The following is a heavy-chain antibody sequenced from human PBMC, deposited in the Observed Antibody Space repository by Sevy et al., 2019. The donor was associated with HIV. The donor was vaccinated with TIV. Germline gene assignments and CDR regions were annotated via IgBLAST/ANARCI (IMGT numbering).Heavy chain of an antibody. CDR1: GSTFSSYA. CDR2: ISGSGGST. D-gene: IGHD2-2*01. V-gene: IGHV3-23*01. CDR3: AKDLSTRTYYYYGMDV. Sequence: GGSLRLSCAASGSTFSSYAMSWVRQAPGKGLEWVSAISGSGGSTYYADSVKGRFTISRDNSKNTLYLQMNSLRAEDTAVYYCAKDLSTRTYYYYGMDVWGQGTTVTVSS. J-gene: IGHJ6*02.